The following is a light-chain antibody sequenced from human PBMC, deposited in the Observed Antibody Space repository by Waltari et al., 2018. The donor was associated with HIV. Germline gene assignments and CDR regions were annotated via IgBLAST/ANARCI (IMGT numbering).Light chain of an antibody. CDR3: CSYVSNVI. Sequence: QSALTQPASVSASPGQSITIPCTRPSSAVATYKLVSWYQQHPGKAPKLMIYEVSKRPSGVSDRFSGSKSGDTASLTISGLQAEDEADYYCCSYVSNVIFGGGTKLTVL. J-gene: IGLJ2*01. CDR2: EVS. CDR1: SSAVATYKL. V-gene: IGLV2-23*02.